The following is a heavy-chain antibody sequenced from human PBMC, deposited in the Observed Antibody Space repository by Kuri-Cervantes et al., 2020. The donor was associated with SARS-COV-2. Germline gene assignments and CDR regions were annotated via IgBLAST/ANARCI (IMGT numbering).Heavy chain of an antibody. J-gene: IGHJ4*02. CDR2: IKSKTDGGTT. CDR3: TTDGDYDFWSGYYDDY. V-gene: IGHV3-15*07. Sequence: GESLKISCAASGFTFSNAWMNWVRQAPGKGLEWVGRIKSKTDGGTTDYAAPVKGRFTISRDDSKNTLYLQMNSLKTEDTAVYYCTTDGDYDFWSGYYDDYWGQGTLVTVPQ. D-gene: IGHD3-3*01. CDR1: GFTFSNAW.